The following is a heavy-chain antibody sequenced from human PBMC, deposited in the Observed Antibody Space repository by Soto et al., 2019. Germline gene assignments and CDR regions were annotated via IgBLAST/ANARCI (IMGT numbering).Heavy chain of an antibody. Sequence: SETLSLTCLVSGQYIKSNFWWAWVRQSPGKGLEWIGTIFYTGRTYYNPSLESRVTLSVDTSKNQFSLHLTSVTAADTAVYYCTRHHPHHYDSSGYFDYWGQGTLVTVSS. J-gene: IGHJ4*02. CDR1: GQYIKSNFW. CDR2: IFYTGRT. V-gene: IGHV4-39*01. CDR3: TRHHPHHYDSSGYFDY. D-gene: IGHD3-22*01.